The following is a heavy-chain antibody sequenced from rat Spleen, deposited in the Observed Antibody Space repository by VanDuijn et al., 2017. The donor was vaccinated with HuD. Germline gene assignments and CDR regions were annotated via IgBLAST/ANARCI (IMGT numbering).Heavy chain of an antibody. CDR2: ITNTGGST. Sequence: EVQLVESGGGLVQPGRSLKLSCVASGFTFNNYWMTWIRQAPGKGLEWVASITNTGGSTYYPDSVKGRFTISSDNAKSTLYLQMNSLRSEDTATYYCARHTMGPNWFAYWGQGTLVTVSS. J-gene: IGHJ3*01. V-gene: IGHV5-31*01. D-gene: IGHD1-7*01. CDR1: GFTFNNYW. CDR3: ARHTMGPNWFAY.